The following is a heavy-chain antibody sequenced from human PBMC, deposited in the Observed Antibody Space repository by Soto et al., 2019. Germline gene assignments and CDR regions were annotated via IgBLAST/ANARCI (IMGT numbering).Heavy chain of an antibody. D-gene: IGHD4-17*01. V-gene: IGHV1-8*01. CDR1: GYTFTSYD. J-gene: IGHJ2*01. CDR3: ARGRGTVPYFDL. CDR2: MNPNSGNT. Sequence: QVQLVQSGAEVKKPGASVKVSCKASGYTFTSYDINWVRQATGQGLEWMGWMNPNSGNTGYAQKFQGRVTMTRNTSIRTAYTELRSLRSEDTAVYYCARGRGTVPYFDLWGRGTLVTVSS.